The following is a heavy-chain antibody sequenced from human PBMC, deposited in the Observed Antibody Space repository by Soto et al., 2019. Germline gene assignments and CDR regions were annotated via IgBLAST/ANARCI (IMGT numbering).Heavy chain of an antibody. V-gene: IGHV4-34*01. J-gene: IGHJ6*01. CDR1: GGSFSGYY. Sequence: SATLSLTCSVYGGSFSGYYWSWIRQPPGKGLEWIGEINHRGSTNYNPSHKSRVTISLDTSKNQFSLNLSSVTAADTAVYYCARGRNYDYVWGSFRKRAVWRQGTTVTAS. CDR2: INHRGST. D-gene: IGHD3-16*02. CDR3: ARGRNYDYVWGSFRKRAV.